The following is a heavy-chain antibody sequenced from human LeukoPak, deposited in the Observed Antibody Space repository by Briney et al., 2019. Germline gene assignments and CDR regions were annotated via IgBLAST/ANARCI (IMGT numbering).Heavy chain of an antibody. CDR3: AKDSSSSWYGGGFAY. CDR1: GFTFDDYA. V-gene: IGHV3-9*01. CDR2: ISWNSGSI. D-gene: IGHD6-13*01. J-gene: IGHJ4*02. Sequence: GGSLRLSCAASGFTFDDYAMHWVRQAPGKGLEWVSGISWNSGSIGYADSVKGRFTISRDNAKNSLYLQMNSLRAEDTALYYCAKDSSSSWYGGGFAYWGQGTLVTVSS.